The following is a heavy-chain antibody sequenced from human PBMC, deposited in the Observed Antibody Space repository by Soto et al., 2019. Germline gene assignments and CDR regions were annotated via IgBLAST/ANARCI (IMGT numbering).Heavy chain of an antibody. V-gene: IGHV3-23*01. CDR2: ISGSGGST. Sequence: GGSLRLSCAASGFTFSSYVMSWVRQAPGKGLEWVSAISGSGGSTYYADSVKGRFTISRDNSKNTLYLQMNSLRAEDTAVYYCANGGSSGDYYYYMDVWGKGTTVTVSS. CDR1: GFTFSSYV. CDR3: ANGGSSGDYYYYMDV. D-gene: IGHD3-10*01. J-gene: IGHJ6*03.